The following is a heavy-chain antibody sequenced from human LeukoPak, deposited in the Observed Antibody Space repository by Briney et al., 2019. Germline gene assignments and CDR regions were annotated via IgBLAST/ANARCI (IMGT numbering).Heavy chain of an antibody. CDR1: GDSIRSGNFY. J-gene: IGHJ4*02. CDR3: ARGGGATRIDY. CDR2: IYTSGST. V-gene: IGHV4-61*02. D-gene: IGHD5-12*01. Sequence: SQTLSLTCSVSGDSIRSGNFYWSWIRQPAGKGLEWIGRIYTSGSTSYNPSLKSRVTISVDTSKNQFSLKLTSVTAADTAVYYCARGGGATRIDYWSQGTLVTVSS.